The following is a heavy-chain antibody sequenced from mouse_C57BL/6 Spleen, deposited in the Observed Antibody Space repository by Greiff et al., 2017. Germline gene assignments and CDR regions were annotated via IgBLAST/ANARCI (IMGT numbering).Heavy chain of an antibody. CDR2: IYPGDGDT. J-gene: IGHJ4*01. V-gene: IGHV1-80*01. Sequence: QVQLQQSGAELVKPGASVKISCKASGYAFSSYWMNWVKQRPGKGLEWIGQIYPGDGDTNYNGKFKGKATLTADKSSSTAYMQLSSLTSEDSAVYFCARSEGVTYAMDYWGQGTSVTVSS. D-gene: IGHD2-2*01. CDR3: ARSEGVTYAMDY. CDR1: GYAFSSYW.